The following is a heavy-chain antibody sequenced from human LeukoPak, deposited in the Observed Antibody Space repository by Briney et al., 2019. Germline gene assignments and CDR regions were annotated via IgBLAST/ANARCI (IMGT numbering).Heavy chain of an antibody. Sequence: SETLSLTCTVSGGSISSGGYYWSWIRQHPGKGLEWIGYIYYSGSTYYNPSLKSRVTISVDTSKNQFSLKLSSVTAADTAAYYCARGRYYYDSSGYSNSYSYYFDYWGQGTLVTVSS. J-gene: IGHJ4*02. CDR2: IYYSGST. V-gene: IGHV4-31*03. CDR3: ARGRYYYDSSGYSNSYSYYFDY. CDR1: GGSISSGGYY. D-gene: IGHD3-22*01.